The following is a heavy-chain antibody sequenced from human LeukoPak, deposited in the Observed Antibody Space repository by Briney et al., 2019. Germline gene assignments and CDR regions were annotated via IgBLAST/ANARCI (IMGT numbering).Heavy chain of an antibody. D-gene: IGHD2-2*01. V-gene: IGHV3-33*06. CDR2: IWYDGSNK. CDR3: AKDEYRTSWNFDY. J-gene: IGHJ4*02. CDR1: GFTFSSYG. Sequence: GGSLRLSCAASGFTFSSYGMHWVRQAPGKGLEWVAVIWYDGSNKYYADPVKGRFTISRDNSKNTLYLQMNSLRAEDTAVYYCAKDEYRTSWNFDYWGQGTLVTVSS.